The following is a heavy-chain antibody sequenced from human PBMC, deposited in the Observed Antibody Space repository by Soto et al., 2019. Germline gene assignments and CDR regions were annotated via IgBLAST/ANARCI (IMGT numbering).Heavy chain of an antibody. CDR3: ARDFAIRTFWGFLPGTSILGNYCYYDMDV. CDR1: GDSVSSNSAA. CDR2: TYYRSKWYN. Sequence: SQTLSLTCAISGDSVSSNSAAWNWIRQSPSRGLEWLGRTYYRSKWYNDYAVSVKSRITINPDTSKNQFSLQLNSVTPEDTAVYYCARDFAIRTFWGFLPGTSILGNYCYYDMDVWGQGTTVAVSS. V-gene: IGHV6-1*01. J-gene: IGHJ6*01. D-gene: IGHD1-7*01.